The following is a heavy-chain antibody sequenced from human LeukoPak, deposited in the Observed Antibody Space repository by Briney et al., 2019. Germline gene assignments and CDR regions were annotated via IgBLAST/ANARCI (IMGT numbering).Heavy chain of an antibody. CDR2: ISSSSSYI. D-gene: IGHD6-13*01. J-gene: IGHJ4*02. V-gene: IGHV3-21*01. CDR1: GFTFSSYA. CDR3: ARVGSSSWYDPWYFDY. Sequence: GGSLRLSCAASGFTFSSYAMSWVRQAPGKGLEWVSSISSSSSYIYYADSVKGRFTISRDNAKNSLYLQMNSLRAEDTAVYYCARVGSSSWYDPWYFDYWGQGTLVTVSS.